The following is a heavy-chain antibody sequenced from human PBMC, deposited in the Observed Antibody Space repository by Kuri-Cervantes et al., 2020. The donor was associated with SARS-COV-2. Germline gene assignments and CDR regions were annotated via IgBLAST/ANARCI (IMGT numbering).Heavy chain of an antibody. CDR1: GDRVSSNSAA. Sequence: SQALALTCCSFGDRVSSNSAAWNWIRQSPSRGLEWLGRTYYRSKWYNDYAVSVKSRITINPDTSKNQFSLQLNSVTPEDTAVYYCARAPPAAAIFFDYWGQGTLVTVSS. V-gene: IGHV6-1*01. CDR3: ARAPPAAAIFFDY. J-gene: IGHJ4*02. CDR2: TYYRSKWYN. D-gene: IGHD2-2*01.